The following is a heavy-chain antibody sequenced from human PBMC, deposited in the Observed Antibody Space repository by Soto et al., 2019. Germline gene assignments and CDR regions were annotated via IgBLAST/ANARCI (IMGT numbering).Heavy chain of an antibody. J-gene: IGHJ4*02. Sequence: GSLRLSCAASGFTFSSYAMSWVRQAPGKGLEWVSAISGSGGSTYYADSVKGRFTISRDNSKNTLYLQMNSLRAEDTAVYYCAKGVPYYCDSSGYFTGPFDYWGQGTLVTVSS. V-gene: IGHV3-23*01. D-gene: IGHD3-22*01. CDR2: ISGSGGST. CDR1: GFTFSSYA. CDR3: AKGVPYYCDSSGYFTGPFDY.